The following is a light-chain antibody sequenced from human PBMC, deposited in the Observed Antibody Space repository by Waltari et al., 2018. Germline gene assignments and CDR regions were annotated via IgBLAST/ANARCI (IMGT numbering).Light chain of an antibody. CDR3: QQYGKSPWT. CDR2: DAS. CDR1: QTVIANY. Sequence: ELVLTQSPGTLSLSPGERATLSCRASQTVIANYLAWFRQRPGQAPRLLVYDASRRATGIPDRFSGSGSGTDFTLTISRLEPEDFAVYYCQQYGKSPWTFGQGTKVEIK. V-gene: IGKV3-20*01. J-gene: IGKJ1*01.